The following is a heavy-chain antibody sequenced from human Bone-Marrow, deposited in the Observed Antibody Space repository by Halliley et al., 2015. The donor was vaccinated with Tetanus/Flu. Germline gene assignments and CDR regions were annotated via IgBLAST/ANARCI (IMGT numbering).Heavy chain of an antibody. Sequence: KGLGWVAVISYDGRFKYYADSVKGRFTISRDNSKNPLHLQMNTLRAEDTAIYFCARAEDYSFHNWGQGILVTVSS. CDR3: ARAEDYSFHN. CDR2: ISYDGRFK. J-gene: IGHJ4*02. V-gene: IGHV3-30*04.